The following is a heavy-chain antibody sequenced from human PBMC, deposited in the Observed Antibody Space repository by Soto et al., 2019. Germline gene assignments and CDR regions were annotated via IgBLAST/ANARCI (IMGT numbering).Heavy chain of an antibody. Sequence: EVQLVESGGGLVKPGGSLRLSCAASGFTFSSYSMNWVRQAPGKGLEWVSSISSSSSYIYYADSVKGRFTISRDNAKNSLYLQMNSLRAEDTAVYYCARDGIWVRGVKRYYYGMDVWGQGTTVTVSS. J-gene: IGHJ6*02. D-gene: IGHD3-10*01. V-gene: IGHV3-21*01. CDR3: ARDGIWVRGVKRYYYGMDV. CDR1: GFTFSSYS. CDR2: ISSSSSYI.